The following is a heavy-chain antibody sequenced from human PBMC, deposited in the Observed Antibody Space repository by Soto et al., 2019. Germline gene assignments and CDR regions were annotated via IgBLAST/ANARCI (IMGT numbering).Heavy chain of an antibody. CDR3: ARQGAWDYYYGMDV. J-gene: IGHJ6*02. CDR1: GGSISSSSYY. D-gene: IGHD1-26*01. Sequence: QSQTLSLTCTVSGGSISSSSYYWGWIRQPPGKGLEWIGSIYYSGSTYYNPSLKSRVTISVDTSKNQFSLKLSSVTAADTAVYYCARQGAWDYYYGMDVWGQGTTVTVSS. CDR2: IYYSGST. V-gene: IGHV4-39*01.